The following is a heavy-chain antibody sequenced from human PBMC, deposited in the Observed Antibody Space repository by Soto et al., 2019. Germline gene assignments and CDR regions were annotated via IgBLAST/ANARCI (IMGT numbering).Heavy chain of an antibody. CDR3: ARDVGGVGYCSGGSCYGAFDI. J-gene: IGHJ3*02. Sequence: SETLSLTCTVSGGSVSSGSYYWSWIRQPPGKGLEWIGYIYYSGSTNYNPSLKSRATISVDTSKNQFSLKLSSVTAADTAVYYCARDVGGVGYCSGGSCYGAFDIWGQGTMVTVSS. CDR2: IYYSGST. D-gene: IGHD2-15*01. V-gene: IGHV4-61*01. CDR1: GGSVSSGSYY.